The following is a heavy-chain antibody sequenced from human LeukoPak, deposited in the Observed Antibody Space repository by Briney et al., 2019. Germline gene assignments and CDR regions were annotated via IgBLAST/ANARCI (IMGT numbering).Heavy chain of an antibody. J-gene: IGHJ4*02. D-gene: IGHD3-16*01. CDR3: ARGLGEFSPPDY. CDR2: ISSGTINHS. Sequence: GGTLRLSCKASGFIFGDYYMNWIRQAPGKGLECLSYISSGTINHSNYADSVKGRFTISRDNARNSLYLQMNSLRAEDTAVYYCARGLGEFSPPDYWGQGTLVTVSS. CDR1: GFIFGDYY. V-gene: IGHV3-11*06.